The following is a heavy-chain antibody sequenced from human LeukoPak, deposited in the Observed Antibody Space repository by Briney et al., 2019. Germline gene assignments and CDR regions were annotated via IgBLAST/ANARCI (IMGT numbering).Heavy chain of an antibody. V-gene: IGHV3-21*01. D-gene: IGHD3-22*01. J-gene: IGHJ4*02. CDR3: ARPPNYYDSSPFDY. Sequence: GGSLRLSCAASGFTFSNYSMNWVRQAPGKGLEWVSSIGTTGSYIFYADSVKGRFTISRDNAKNSLYLQMISLRAEDTAVYYCARPPNYYDSSPFDYWGQGTLVTVSS. CDR2: IGTTGSYI. CDR1: GFTFSNYS.